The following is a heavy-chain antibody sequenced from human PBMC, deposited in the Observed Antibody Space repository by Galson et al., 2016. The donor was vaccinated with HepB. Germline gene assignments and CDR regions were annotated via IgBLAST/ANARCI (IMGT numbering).Heavy chain of an antibody. D-gene: IGHD3-10*01. V-gene: IGHV7-4-1*02. CDR3: ASGSGSSLAF. CDR1: GYSFTTYP. CDR2: INTDPGSP. Sequence: SVKVSCKASGYSFTTYPINWVRQAPGQGLEWMGWINTDPGSPAYAQGFTGRYVFSLDSSVSTAYLQIINLKTEDTAVYFCASGSGSSLAFWGQGSLVTVPS. J-gene: IGHJ4*02.